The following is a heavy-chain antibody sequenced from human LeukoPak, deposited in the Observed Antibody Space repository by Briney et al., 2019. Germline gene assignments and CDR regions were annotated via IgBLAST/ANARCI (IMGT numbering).Heavy chain of an antibody. CDR1: GDTFKNYH. CDR3: ARGEVVVTAIHPPFDY. V-gene: IGHV1-69*04. CDR2: IIPILGIA. J-gene: IGHJ4*02. D-gene: IGHD2-21*02. Sequence: GASVKVSCKVFGDTFKNYHISWVRQAPGQGLEWMGRIIPILGIANYAQKFQGRVTITADKSTSTAYMELSSLRSEDTAVYYCARGEVVVTAIHPPFDYWGQGTLVTVSS.